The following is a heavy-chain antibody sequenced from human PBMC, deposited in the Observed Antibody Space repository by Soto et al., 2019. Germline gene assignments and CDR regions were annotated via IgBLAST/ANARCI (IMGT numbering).Heavy chain of an antibody. J-gene: IGHJ3*02. CDR2: IIPIFGTA. CDR1: GGTFSSYA. V-gene: IGHV1-69*13. Sequence: ASVKVSCKASGGTFSSYAISWVRQAPGQGLEWMGGIIPIFGTANYAQKFRGRVTITADESTSTAYMELSSLRSEDTAVYYCARARDSSGYYPFDAFDIWGQGTMVTVSS. CDR3: ARARDSSGYYPFDAFDI. D-gene: IGHD3-22*01.